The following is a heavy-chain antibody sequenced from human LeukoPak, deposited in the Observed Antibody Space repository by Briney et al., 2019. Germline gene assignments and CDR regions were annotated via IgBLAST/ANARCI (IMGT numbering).Heavy chain of an antibody. J-gene: IGHJ4*02. CDR2: IYYTGST. CDR1: GDSFSSANYY. CDR3: ARHIGGVDYY. D-gene: IGHD2-8*01. V-gene: IGHV4-61*01. Sequence: SETLSLTCTVSGDSFSSANYYWTWVRQPPGKGLEWIGYIYYTGSTNYNPSLKSRVTISVDTSKNQFSLELSSVTAADTAMYYCARHIGGVDYYWGQGALVTVSS.